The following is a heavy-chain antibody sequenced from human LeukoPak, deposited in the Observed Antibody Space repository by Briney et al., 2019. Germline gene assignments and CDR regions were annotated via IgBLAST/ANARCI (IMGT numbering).Heavy chain of an antibody. D-gene: IGHD1-26*01. CDR1: GFTFDDYA. CDR2: ISGDGGST. Sequence: GRTLRLSCAASGFTFDDYAMHWVRHAPGKGLERVSLISGDGGSTYNADSVKGRFTISRDNSKNSLYLQMNSLRTEDTALYYCAKDGSHSGSYYYWGEGTLVTVSS. V-gene: IGHV3-43*02. J-gene: IGHJ4*02. CDR3: AKDGSHSGSYYY.